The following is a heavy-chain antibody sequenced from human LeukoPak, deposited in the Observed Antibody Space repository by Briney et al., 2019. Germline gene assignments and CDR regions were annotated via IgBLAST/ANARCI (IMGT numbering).Heavy chain of an antibody. Sequence: GASAKVSCKASGYTFTGFFMHWVRQAPGQGLEWMGWINPNIGDAYYAQKFQGRVTMTRDRSINTAYMELSRLTSDDTAVYYCARMDLDGGDSIGFDSWGQGTLVTVSS. V-gene: IGHV1-2*02. CDR3: ARMDLDGGDSIGFDS. CDR1: GYTFTGFF. CDR2: INPNIGDA. D-gene: IGHD2-21*02. J-gene: IGHJ5*01.